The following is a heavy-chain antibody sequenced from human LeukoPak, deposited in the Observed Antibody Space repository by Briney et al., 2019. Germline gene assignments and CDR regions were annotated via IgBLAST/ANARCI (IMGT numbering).Heavy chain of an antibody. J-gene: IGHJ4*02. V-gene: IGHV3-23*01. CDR3: ARVQGGGYRTADY. Sequence: GGSLRLSCAASGFTFNNYAMSWVRQAPGMGLEWVSAISGSGGTTYYADSVKGRFTISRDNSKNTLFLQMNSLRSEDTAMYYCARVQGGGYRTADYWGQGTLVTVSS. D-gene: IGHD6-19*01. CDR2: ISGSGGTT. CDR1: GFTFNNYA.